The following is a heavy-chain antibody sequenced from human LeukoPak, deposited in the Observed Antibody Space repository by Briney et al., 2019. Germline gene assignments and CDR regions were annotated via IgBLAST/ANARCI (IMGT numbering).Heavy chain of an antibody. D-gene: IGHD2-2*01. V-gene: IGHV1-69*13. CDR3: ARDEGYCSSTSCYGTY. CDR2: IIPIFGTA. CDR1: GGTFSSYA. J-gene: IGHJ4*02. Sequence: GASVKVSCKASGGTFSSYAISWVRQAPGQGLEWMGGIIPIFGTANYAQKFQGRVTITADESTSSAYKELSSLRSEDTAVYYCARDEGYCSSTSCYGTYWGQGTLVTVSS.